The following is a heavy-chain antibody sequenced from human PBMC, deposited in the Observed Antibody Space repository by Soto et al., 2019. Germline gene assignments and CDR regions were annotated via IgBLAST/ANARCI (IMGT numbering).Heavy chain of an antibody. Sequence: TLSLTCTVSGGSISSGEYYWSWIRQPPGTGLEWIGYIYYSGSTYYNPSLESRVTISVDTSKNQFSLKLSSVTAADTAVYYCARADSSGYSYFDYWGQGSLVTVSS. D-gene: IGHD3-22*01. V-gene: IGHV4-30-4*01. J-gene: IGHJ4*02. CDR2: IYYSGST. CDR3: ARADSSGYSYFDY. CDR1: GGSISSGEYY.